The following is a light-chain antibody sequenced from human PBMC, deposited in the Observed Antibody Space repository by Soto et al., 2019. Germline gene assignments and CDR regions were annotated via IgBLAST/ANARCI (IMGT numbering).Light chain of an antibody. CDR1: QSVNIN. CDR2: GAS. J-gene: IGKJ4*01. V-gene: IGKV3D-15*01. Sequence: EIVMTQSPVTLSASPGERVTLSCRASQSVNINLAWYPQRPGQAPRGLIYGASNRASGIPDRFSGSGSGTDFTLTISSLEPDDFALYYCQQYKDWPPLTFGGGTRVEIK. CDR3: QQYKDWPPLT.